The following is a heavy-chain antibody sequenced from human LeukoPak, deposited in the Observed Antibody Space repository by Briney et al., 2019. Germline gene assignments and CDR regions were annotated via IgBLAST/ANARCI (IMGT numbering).Heavy chain of an antibody. Sequence: GGSLRLSCAASGFTFSGSAMHWVRQASGKGLEWVGRIRSKANSYATAYAASVKGRFTISRDDSKNTAYLQMNSLKTEDTAVYYCTRQGEGYYYDSSGYYYSPGRYYYYMDVWGKGTTVTVSS. J-gene: IGHJ6*03. CDR3: TRQGEGYYYDSSGYYYSPGRYYYYMDV. CDR2: IRSKANSYAT. D-gene: IGHD3-22*01. V-gene: IGHV3-73*01. CDR1: GFTFSGSA.